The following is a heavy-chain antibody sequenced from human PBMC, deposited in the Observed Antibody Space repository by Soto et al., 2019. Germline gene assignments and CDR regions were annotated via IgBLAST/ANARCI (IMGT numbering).Heavy chain of an antibody. Sequence: QLQLQESGPGLVKPSETLSLTCTVSGGSISSSSYYWGWIRQPPGKGLEWIGSIYYSGSTYYNPSLKSRVXIXXXXXXNXFSLXXSXVXXXXXXXXXXXXXXXXXXXXXXXXXWXQXTLVTVSS. CDR3: XXXXXXXXXXXXXXX. CDR1: GGSISSSSYY. V-gene: IGHV4-39*01. J-gene: IGHJ4*02. CDR2: IYYSGST.